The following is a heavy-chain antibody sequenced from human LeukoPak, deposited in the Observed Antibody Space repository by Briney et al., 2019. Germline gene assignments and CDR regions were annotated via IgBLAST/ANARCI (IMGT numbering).Heavy chain of an antibody. Sequence: PGRSLRLSWAASGFTFSSYAMHWVRQAPGKGLEWVAVISYDGSNKYYADSVKGRFTISRDNSKNTLYLQMNSLRAEDTAVYYCATLNYYDSSGYWGQGTLVTVSS. CDR2: ISYDGSNK. CDR1: GFTFSSYA. V-gene: IGHV3-30-3*01. J-gene: IGHJ4*02. CDR3: ATLNYYDSSGY. D-gene: IGHD3-22*01.